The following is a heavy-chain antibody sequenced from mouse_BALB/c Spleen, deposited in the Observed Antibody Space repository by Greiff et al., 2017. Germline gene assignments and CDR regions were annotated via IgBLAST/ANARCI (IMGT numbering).Heavy chain of an antibody. V-gene: IGHV1-55*01. J-gene: IGHJ4*01. CDR1: GYNFTSYW. CDR3: ARSVITYAMDY. D-gene: IGHD2-4*01. Sequence: QVQLKQPGAELVKPGTSVKLSCKASGYNFTSYWINWVKLRPGQGLEWIGDIYPGSGSTNYNEKFKSKATLTVDTSSSTAYMQLSSLASEDSALYYCARSVITYAMDYWGQGTSVTVSS. CDR2: IYPGSGST.